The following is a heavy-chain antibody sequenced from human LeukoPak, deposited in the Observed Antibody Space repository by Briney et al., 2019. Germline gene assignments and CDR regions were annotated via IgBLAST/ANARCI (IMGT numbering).Heavy chain of an antibody. CDR1: GGSISSSSFY. CDR2: IYYRGST. CDR3: ARSEIFGVVIILNGMDV. Sequence: SETLSLTCTVSGGSISSSSFYWGWIRQPPGKGLEWIGSIYYRGSTYYNPSLKSRVTISVDMSENQVSLKLSSVTAADTAVYYCARSEIFGVVIILNGMDVWGQGTTVTVSS. D-gene: IGHD3-3*01. J-gene: IGHJ6*02. V-gene: IGHV4-39*07.